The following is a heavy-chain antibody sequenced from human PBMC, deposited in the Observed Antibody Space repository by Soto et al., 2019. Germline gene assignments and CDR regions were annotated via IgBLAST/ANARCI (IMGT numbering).Heavy chain of an antibody. D-gene: IGHD3-3*02. CDR2: ISYDGSTK. CDR3: AKDQTSHFWSGFPPYYSYTMDV. CDR1: GFSFSNYG. V-gene: IGHV3-30*18. Sequence: QVQLVESGGGVIQPGKCLRLSCAASGFSFSNYGMHWVRLAPGRGLEWVAVISYDGSTKYYGDSVKGRFTISRDNSINTLYLQVNSLRAEDTALYYCAKDQTSHFWSGFPPYYSYTMDVWGPGTTVTVSS. J-gene: IGHJ6*02.